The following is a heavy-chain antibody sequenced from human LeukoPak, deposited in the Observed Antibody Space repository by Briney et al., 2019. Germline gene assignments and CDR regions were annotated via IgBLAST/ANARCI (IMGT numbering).Heavy chain of an antibody. D-gene: IGHD3-10*01. Sequence: GGSLRLSCVASGFTFSSYAMHWVRQAPGKGLEWVAFIRFNGTNIYYADSVKGRFTISGDNSKSTLYLQMNGLKPEDSAVYYCAEEGAGAIWFGYLDYWGQGTLVSVSS. CDR1: GFTFSSYA. J-gene: IGHJ4*02. CDR3: AEEGAGAIWFGYLDY. V-gene: IGHV3-30*02. CDR2: IRFNGTNI.